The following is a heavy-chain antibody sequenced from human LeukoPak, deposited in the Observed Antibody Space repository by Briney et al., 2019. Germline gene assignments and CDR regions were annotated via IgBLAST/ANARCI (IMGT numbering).Heavy chain of an antibody. CDR1: GFTFSSYA. Sequence: GGSLRLSCAASGFTFSSYAMSWVRQAPGKGLEWVSAISGSGGSTYYADSVKGRFTISRDNSKNTLYLQMNSLRAEDTAVYYCATCRGYSYGPFDYWGQGTLVTVPS. CDR2: ISGSGGST. J-gene: IGHJ4*02. V-gene: IGHV3-23*01. D-gene: IGHD5-18*01. CDR3: ATCRGYSYGPFDY.